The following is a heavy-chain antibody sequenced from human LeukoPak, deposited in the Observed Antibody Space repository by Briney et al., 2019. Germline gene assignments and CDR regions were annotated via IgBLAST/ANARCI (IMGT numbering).Heavy chain of an antibody. D-gene: IGHD3-22*01. Sequence: GGSLRLSCAASGFTLSSYALSGVRQAPGEGGEGVSAISGSGVRTYYGDSVKGRFTISRDNSKNTLYLQMNSLRAEDTAVYYCAKSPGGDYYDSSGYCLFDSWGQGTLVTVSS. CDR2: ISGSGVRT. V-gene: IGHV3-23*01. CDR3: AKSPGGDYYDSSGYCLFDS. CDR1: GFTLSSYA. J-gene: IGHJ4*02.